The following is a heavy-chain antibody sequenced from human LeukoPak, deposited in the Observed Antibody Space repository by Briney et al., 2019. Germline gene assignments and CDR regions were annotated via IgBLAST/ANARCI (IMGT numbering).Heavy chain of an antibody. J-gene: IGHJ5*02. Sequence: GASVKVSFKASRGTFISYAISWVRQAPGQGVEWMGGIIPIFGTANYTQKFQGRVTITADESTSTAYMELSSLRSEDTAVYYCAGSGSVDPWGQGTLVTVSS. V-gene: IGHV1-69*01. CDR3: AGSGSVDP. CDR2: IIPIFGTA. D-gene: IGHD5-12*01. CDR1: RGTFISYA.